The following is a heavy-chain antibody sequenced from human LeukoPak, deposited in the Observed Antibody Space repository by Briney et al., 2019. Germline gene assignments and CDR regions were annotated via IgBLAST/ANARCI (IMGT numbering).Heavy chain of an antibody. D-gene: IGHD4-17*01. Sequence: PSETLSLTCTVSGGSISSYYWSWIRQPPRKGLEWIGYIYYSRTTIYNPSLKSRVTISVDTSKNQFSLKLSSVTAADTAVYYCARYGDYVFDLWGQGTLVTVSS. CDR1: GGSISSYY. CDR3: ARYGDYVFDL. V-gene: IGHV4-59*01. CDR2: IYYSRTT. J-gene: IGHJ4*02.